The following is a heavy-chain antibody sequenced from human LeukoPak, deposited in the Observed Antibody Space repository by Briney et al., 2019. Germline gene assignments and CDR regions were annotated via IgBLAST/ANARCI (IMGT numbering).Heavy chain of an antibody. CDR2: IIPIFGTA. V-gene: IGHV1-69*13. CDR1: GGTFSSYA. Sequence: SVKVSCKASGGTFSSYAISWVRQAPGQGLEWMGGIIPIFGTANYAQKFQGRVTITADESTSTAYMELSSLRSEDTAVYYCARDDCSGGSCRLYNWFGPWGQGTLVTVSS. D-gene: IGHD2-15*01. CDR3: ARDDCSGGSCRLYNWFGP. J-gene: IGHJ5*02.